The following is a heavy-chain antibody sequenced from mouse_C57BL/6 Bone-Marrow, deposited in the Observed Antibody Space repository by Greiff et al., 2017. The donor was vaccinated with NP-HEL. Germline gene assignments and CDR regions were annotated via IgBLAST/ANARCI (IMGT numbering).Heavy chain of an antibody. J-gene: IGHJ4*01. CDR1: GYTFTSYW. D-gene: IGHD2-5*01. V-gene: IGHV1-55*01. CDR3: ARFYYSNPYYAMDD. CDR2: IYPGSGST. Sequence: VQLQQPGAELVKPGASVKMSCKASGYTFTSYWITWVKQRPGQGLEWIGDIYPGSGSTNYTEKFKSKATLTVDTSSSTAYMQLSSLTSEDSAVYYCARFYYSNPYYAMDDWGQGTSVTVSS.